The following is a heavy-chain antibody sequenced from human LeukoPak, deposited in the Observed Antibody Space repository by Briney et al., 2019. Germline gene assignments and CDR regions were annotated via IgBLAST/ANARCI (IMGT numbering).Heavy chain of an antibody. Sequence: PWWSLRRSCAASGFTFSEYSMNWVRQAPEKGLEWISYIGIDSGNTNYADSVKGRFTISGDKAKNSLYLQMNSLRVEDTAVYYCARDYKYAFDNWGQGTLVTVSS. V-gene: IGHV3-48*01. J-gene: IGHJ4*02. D-gene: IGHD5-24*01. CDR3: ARDYKYAFDN. CDR2: IGIDSGNT. CDR1: GFTFSEYS.